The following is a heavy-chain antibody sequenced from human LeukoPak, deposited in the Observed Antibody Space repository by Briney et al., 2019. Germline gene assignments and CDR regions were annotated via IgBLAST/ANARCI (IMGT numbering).Heavy chain of an antibody. D-gene: IGHD3-22*01. J-gene: IGHJ3*02. CDR3: ARDPHYYDSSGSGDAFDI. CDR2: IYSGSST. V-gene: IGHV3-53*01. Sequence: GGSLRLSCAASGFTVSSNYMSWVRQAPGKGLEWVSVIYSGSSTYYADSVKGRFTISRDNSKNTLYLQMNSLRAEDTAVYYCARDPHYYDSSGSGDAFDIWGQGTMVTVSS. CDR1: GFTVSSNY.